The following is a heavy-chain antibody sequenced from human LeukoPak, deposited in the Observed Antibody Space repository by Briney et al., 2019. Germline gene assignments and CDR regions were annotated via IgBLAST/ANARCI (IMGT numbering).Heavy chain of an antibody. CDR3: ARISSSWPDY. Sequence: GGSLRLSCAASGFTFSSYAMNWVRQAPGKGLEWLSTISDIGGNTYYADSVKGRFTISRDNSRNTLYLQMNSLRVEDTAVYYCARISSSWPDYWGQGTLVTVSS. D-gene: IGHD6-13*01. V-gene: IGHV3-23*01. CDR1: GFTFSSYA. CDR2: ISDIGGNT. J-gene: IGHJ4*02.